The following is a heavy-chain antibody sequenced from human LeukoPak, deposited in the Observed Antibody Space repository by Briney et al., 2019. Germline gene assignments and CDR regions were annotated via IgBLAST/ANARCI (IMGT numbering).Heavy chain of an antibody. V-gene: IGHV4-30-4*01. CDR3: AREGYYGSGSYSSYYYYYAMDV. Sequence: SSETLSLTCTVSGGSISSGDYYWSWIRQPPGKGLEWIGYIYYSGSTYYNPSLKSRVTISVDTSKNQFSLKLSPVTAADTAVYYCAREGYYGSGSYSSYYYYYAMDVWGQGTTVTVSS. CDR2: IYYSGST. D-gene: IGHD3-10*01. CDR1: GGSISSGDYY. J-gene: IGHJ6*02.